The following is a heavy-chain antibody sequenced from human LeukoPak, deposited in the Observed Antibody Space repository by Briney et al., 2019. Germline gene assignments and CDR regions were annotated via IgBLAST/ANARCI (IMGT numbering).Heavy chain of an antibody. CDR1: GGSISSGGYY. J-gene: IGHJ4*02. CDR2: IYYSGST. D-gene: IGHD2-2*01. V-gene: IGHV4-31*03. Sequence: RPSETLSLTCTVSGGSISSGGYYWSWIRQHPGKGLEWIGYIYYSGSTYYNPSLKSRVTISVDTSKNQFSLKLSSVTAADTAVYYCARGSPVVPAAFFDYWGQGTLVTVSS. CDR3: ARGSPVVPAAFFDY.